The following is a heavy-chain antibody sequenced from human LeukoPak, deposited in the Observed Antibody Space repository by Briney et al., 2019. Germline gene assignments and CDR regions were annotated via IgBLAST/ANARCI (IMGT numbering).Heavy chain of an antibody. V-gene: IGHV4-59*08. CDR3: ARHGKVGSWYVWFDY. CDR1: GGSFNNDY. D-gene: IGHD6-13*01. CDR2: ISYNGNT. Sequence: PSETLSLTCTVSGGSFNNDYWSWIRQPPGKGLEWIGYISYNGNTKYNASLKSRVTISLDTSKNQFSLKLISVTAADTAVYYCARHGKVGSWYVWFDYWGQGTLVTVSS. J-gene: IGHJ4*02.